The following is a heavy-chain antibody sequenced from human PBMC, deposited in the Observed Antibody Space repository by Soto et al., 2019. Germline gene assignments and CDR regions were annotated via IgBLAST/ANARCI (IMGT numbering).Heavy chain of an antibody. J-gene: IGHJ4*02. CDR2: IYYSAST. V-gene: IGHV4-59*01. CDR3: ASQGGLAGPTTGFDY. D-gene: IGHD1-26*01. Sequence: PSETLSLTCTVSGGSISSYYWSWIRQPPGKGPEWIGYIYYSASTNYNPSLKSRVTMSLDTSKNQFSLKLSSVTAADTAVYYCASQGGLAGPTTGFDYWGQGTLVTVSS. CDR1: GGSISSYY.